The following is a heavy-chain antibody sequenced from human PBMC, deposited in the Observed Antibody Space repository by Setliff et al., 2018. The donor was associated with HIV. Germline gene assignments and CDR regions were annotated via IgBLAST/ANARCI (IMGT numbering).Heavy chain of an antibody. V-gene: IGHV4-4*08. CDR3: VTGRDAYKTGY. J-gene: IGHJ4*02. CDR1: SDSLSSHY. CDR2: IYINGIT. Sequence: PSETLSLTCTVSSDSLSSHYWSWIRQPPGKGLEWVGHIYINGITNYSPSLESRVTISVDTSKRQFSLKLSSVTAADTAVYYCVTGRDAYKTGYWGQGILVTVSS. D-gene: IGHD2-15*01.